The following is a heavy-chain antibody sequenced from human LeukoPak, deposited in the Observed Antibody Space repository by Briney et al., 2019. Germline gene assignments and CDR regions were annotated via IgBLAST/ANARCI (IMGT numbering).Heavy chain of an antibody. CDR3: ARDLYVVVVAATPDY. CDR2: ISYDGSNK. CDR1: GFTFSSYA. D-gene: IGHD2-15*01. V-gene: IGHV3-30-3*01. Sequence: PGGSLRLSCAASGFTFSSYAMHWVRQAPGKGLEWVAVISYDGSNKYYADSVKGRFTISRDNSKNTLYLQMNSLRAEDTAVHYCARDLYVVVVAATPDYWGQGTLVTVSS. J-gene: IGHJ4*02.